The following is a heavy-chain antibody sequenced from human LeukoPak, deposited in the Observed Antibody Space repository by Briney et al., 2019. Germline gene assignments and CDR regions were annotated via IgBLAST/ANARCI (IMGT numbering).Heavy chain of an antibody. CDR3: ARAYMYYSDSSGYNY. CDR1: GFTFSIYW. V-gene: IGHV3-7*01. D-gene: IGHD3-22*01. Sequence: PGGSLRLSCAASGFTFSIYWMSWVRQAPGKGLEWVANIKKDGSEKYYVDSVKGRFTVSRDNAKNSLYLQMNSLRAEDTAVYYCARAYMYYSDSSGYNYWGQGTLVTVSS. J-gene: IGHJ4*02. CDR2: IKKDGSEK.